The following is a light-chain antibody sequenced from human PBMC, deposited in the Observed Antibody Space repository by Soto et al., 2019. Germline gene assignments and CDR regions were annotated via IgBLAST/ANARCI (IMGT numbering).Light chain of an antibody. CDR2: EVS. V-gene: IGLV2-14*01. J-gene: IGLJ2*01. CDR3: SSYTSISTRV. CDR1: KNDIGVYDF. Sequence: QSALTQPPSASGSPGQSVTISCTGTKNDIGVYDFVSWYQHHPGKAPRLIIYEVSNRPSGVSNRFSGSKSGNTASLTISGLQAEDEADYYCSSYTSISTRVFGGGTKLTVL.